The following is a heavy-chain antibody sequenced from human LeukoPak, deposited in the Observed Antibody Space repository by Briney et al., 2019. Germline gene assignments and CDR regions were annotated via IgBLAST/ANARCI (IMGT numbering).Heavy chain of an antibody. CDR1: GGSIYSPNW. J-gene: IGHJ4*02. CDR2: VSHTGRT. CDR3: ASRDDSGSY. D-gene: IGHD4-17*01. V-gene: IGHV4/OR15-8*01. Sequence: PSETLSLTCVVSGGSIYSPNWWTWVRQPPGKGLEWIREVSHTGRTNYHPSLQSRVTISLDESKNHFSLRVTSMTAADTAVYYCASRDDSGSYWGQGTLVTVSS.